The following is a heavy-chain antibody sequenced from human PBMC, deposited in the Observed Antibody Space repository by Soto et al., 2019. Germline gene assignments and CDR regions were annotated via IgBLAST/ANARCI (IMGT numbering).Heavy chain of an antibody. CDR2: ISATGGST. D-gene: IGHD3-10*01. CDR1: GFTFDNYA. Sequence: EVQLMESGGGLVQPGGSLRLSCAASGFTFDNYAMNWVRQAPGKGLEWVSGISATGGSTYYAASVRGRFGISRDNSKNTLDLQMNSLRAEDTAVYYCARSLDVFLWLGELLSLGFESWGQGTLVTASS. CDR3: ARSLDVFLWLGELLSLGFES. V-gene: IGHV3-23*01. J-gene: IGHJ4*02.